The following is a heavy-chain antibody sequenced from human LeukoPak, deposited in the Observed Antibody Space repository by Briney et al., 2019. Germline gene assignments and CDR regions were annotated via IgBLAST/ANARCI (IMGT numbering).Heavy chain of an antibody. CDR3: AREDLAGYDSSAYFDY. CDR2: ISYDGSNK. D-gene: IGHD3-22*01. Sequence: PGGSLRLSCAASGFTFSSYAMHWVRQAPGKGLEWVAVISYDGSNKYYADSVKGRFTISRDNSKNTLYLQMNSLRAEDTAVYYCAREDLAGYDSSAYFDYWGQGTLVTVSP. V-gene: IGHV3-30-3*01. CDR1: GFTFSSYA. J-gene: IGHJ4*02.